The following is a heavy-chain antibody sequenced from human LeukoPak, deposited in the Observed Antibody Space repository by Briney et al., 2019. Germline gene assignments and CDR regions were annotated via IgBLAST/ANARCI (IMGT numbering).Heavy chain of an antibody. CDR1: GVSITTTDHF. J-gene: IGHJ4*02. CDR3: ARNGDSLDY. V-gene: IGHV4-61*08. CDR2: IYYSGST. Sequence: SETLSLTCIVSGVSITTTDHFWSWIRQPPGKGLEWIGYIYYSGSTNYNPSLKSRVTISVDTSKNQFSLKLSSVTAADTAVYYCARNGDSLDYWGQGTLVTVSS. D-gene: IGHD2-21*01.